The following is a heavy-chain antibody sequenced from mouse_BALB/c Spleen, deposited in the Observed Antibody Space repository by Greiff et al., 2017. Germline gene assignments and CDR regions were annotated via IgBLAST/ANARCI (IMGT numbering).Heavy chain of an antibody. Sequence: QVQLQQSGAELVRPGTSVKVSCKASGYAFTNYLIEWVKQRPGQGLEWIGVINPGSGGTNYNEKFKGKATLTADKSSSTAYMQLSSLTSDDSAVYFCARGGLRQGYYYAMDYWGQGTSVTVSS. CDR3: ARGGLRQGYYYAMDY. J-gene: IGHJ4*01. CDR2: INPGSGGT. D-gene: IGHD2-4*01. CDR1: GYAFTNYL. V-gene: IGHV1-54*01.